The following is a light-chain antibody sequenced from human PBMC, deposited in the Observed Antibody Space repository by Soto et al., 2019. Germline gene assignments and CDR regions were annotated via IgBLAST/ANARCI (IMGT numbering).Light chain of an antibody. CDR3: QQSYSTPWT. V-gene: IGKV3-15*01. CDR2: GAS. Sequence: VMTQSPATLSVSPGERATLSCRASESVSSNLAWYQQRPGQAPRLLIYGASTRATDTPVRFRGSGSGTEFTLTISSLQPEDFATYYCQQSYSTPWTFGQGTKVEIK. CDR1: ESVSSN. J-gene: IGKJ1*01.